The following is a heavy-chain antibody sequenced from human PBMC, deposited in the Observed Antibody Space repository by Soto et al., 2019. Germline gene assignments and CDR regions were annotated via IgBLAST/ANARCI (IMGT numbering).Heavy chain of an antibody. J-gene: IGHJ4*02. CDR3: AREVASFRTLYYFDY. Sequence: SETLSLTCTVSGGSISSGDYYWSWIRQPPGKGLEWIGYIYYSGSTYYNPSLKSRVTISVDTSKNQFSLKLSSVTAADTAVYYCAREVASFRTLYYFDYWGQGTLVTVS. CDR1: GGSISSGDYY. D-gene: IGHD2-15*01. CDR2: IYYSGST. V-gene: IGHV4-30-4*01.